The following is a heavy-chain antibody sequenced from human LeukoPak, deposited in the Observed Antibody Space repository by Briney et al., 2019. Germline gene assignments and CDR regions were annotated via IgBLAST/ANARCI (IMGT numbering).Heavy chain of an antibody. Sequence: GGSLRLSCAASGFTFSSYAMHWVRQAPGKGLEWVAVISYDGSNKYYADSVKGRFTISRDNSKNTLYLQMNSLRAEDTAVYYCARDLSYYDSSGSLFYWGQGTLVTVSS. J-gene: IGHJ4*02. CDR2: ISYDGSNK. CDR3: ARDLSYYDSSGSLFY. D-gene: IGHD3-22*01. V-gene: IGHV3-30-3*01. CDR1: GFTFSSYA.